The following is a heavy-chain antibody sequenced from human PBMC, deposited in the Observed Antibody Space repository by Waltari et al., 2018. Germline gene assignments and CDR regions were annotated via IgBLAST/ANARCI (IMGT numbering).Heavy chain of an antibody. J-gene: IGHJ5*02. Sequence: QVQLGQAGAEVKKPGASVKVSCRASGYTFTRYDINWVRQATGEGLEWMRWRNANSSNTRYAQKFHGRVTMTRNNSISTAYMELSSLRSEDSAVYYCARLRFRAAAGRHWFDPWGQGTLVTVSS. CDR2: RNANSSNT. V-gene: IGHV1-8*01. CDR1: GYTFTRYD. D-gene: IGHD6-13*01. CDR3: ARLRFRAAAGRHWFDP.